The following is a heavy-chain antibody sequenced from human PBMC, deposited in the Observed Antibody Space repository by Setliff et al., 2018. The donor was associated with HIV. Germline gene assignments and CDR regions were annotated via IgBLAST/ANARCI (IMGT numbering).Heavy chain of an antibody. CDR1: GYSISSGYY. D-gene: IGHD3-10*01. CDR3: SRVRGRYYYHYAMDV. Sequence: SETLSLTCAVSGYSISSGYYWGWIRQSPGKGLEWIGSMYHSGSTHYNPSLKSRVTISVDTSKNQFSLKLSSVTAADTAVYYRSRVRGRYYYHYAMDVWGQGTTVTVSS. CDR2: MYHSGST. J-gene: IGHJ6*02. V-gene: IGHV4-38-2*01.